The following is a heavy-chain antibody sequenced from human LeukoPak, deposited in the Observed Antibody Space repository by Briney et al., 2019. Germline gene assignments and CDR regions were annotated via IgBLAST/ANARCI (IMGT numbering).Heavy chain of an antibody. J-gene: IGHJ4*02. Sequence: AETLSLTCTVSRGYISTYYWSWIRQPPGKGLEWIGYIFYTGTTNYNPSLKSRVAISVDTSKNQFSLKLTSVTAADTAVYYCGRGENGDYEIDSWGQGTLVTVSS. D-gene: IGHD4-17*01. CDR2: IFYTGTT. V-gene: IGHV4-59*01. CDR3: GRGENGDYEIDS. CDR1: RGYISTYY.